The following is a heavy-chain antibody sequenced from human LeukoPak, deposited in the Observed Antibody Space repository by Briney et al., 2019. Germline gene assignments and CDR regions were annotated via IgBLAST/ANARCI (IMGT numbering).Heavy chain of an antibody. CDR2: INPNSGGT. CDR3: ATVRPIAAAGYEYFQH. V-gene: IGHV1-2*02. D-gene: IGHD6-13*01. Sequence: GASVKVSCKGSGNTFTGYYMHWVRQAPGQGLEWMGWINPNSGGTNYAQKFQGRVTMTRDTSISTAYMELSRLTSDDTAVYYCATVRPIAAAGYEYFQHWGQGTLVTVSS. CDR1: GNTFTGYY. J-gene: IGHJ1*01.